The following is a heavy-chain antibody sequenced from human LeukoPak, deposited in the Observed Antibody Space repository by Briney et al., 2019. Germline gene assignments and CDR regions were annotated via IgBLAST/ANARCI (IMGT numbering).Heavy chain of an antibody. CDR1: GGSISSYY. CDR3: ARGGLRVSSGWYGAIDY. J-gene: IGHJ4*02. CDR2: IYYSGST. Sequence: SETLSLTCTVSGGSISSYYWSWIRQPPGKGPEWIGYIYYSGSTNYNPSLKSRVTISVDTSKNQFSLKLSSVTAADTAVYYCARGGLRVSSGWYGAIDYWGQGTLVTVSS. D-gene: IGHD6-19*01. V-gene: IGHV4-59*01.